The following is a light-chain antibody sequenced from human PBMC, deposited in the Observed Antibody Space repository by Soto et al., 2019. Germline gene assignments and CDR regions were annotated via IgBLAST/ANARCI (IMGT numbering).Light chain of an antibody. J-gene: IGKJ2*01. V-gene: IGKV3-15*01. CDR2: GAS. CDR1: QSVGSN. Sequence: EIVMTQSPATLSVSPGERATLSCRASQSVGSNLAWYQQKFGQAPRLLIDGASTRATGIPARFSGSGSGTEFTLTISRLQSEDFAVYFCQQYNDWSPYTFGQGNKLEIK. CDR3: QQYNDWSPYT.